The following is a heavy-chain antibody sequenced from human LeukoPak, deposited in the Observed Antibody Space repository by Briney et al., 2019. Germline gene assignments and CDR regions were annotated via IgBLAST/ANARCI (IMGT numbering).Heavy chain of an antibody. Sequence: PGGSLRLSCAASGLTFSSYGMHWVRQAPGKGLEWVAVISYDGNNKYYADSVEGRFTISRENAKNSLYLQMNSLRAGDTAVYYCARVRYVSSWSFDYWGQGTLVTVSS. J-gene: IGHJ4*02. V-gene: IGHV3-30*03. CDR1: GLTFSSYG. D-gene: IGHD6-13*01. CDR3: ARVRYVSSWSFDY. CDR2: ISYDGNNK.